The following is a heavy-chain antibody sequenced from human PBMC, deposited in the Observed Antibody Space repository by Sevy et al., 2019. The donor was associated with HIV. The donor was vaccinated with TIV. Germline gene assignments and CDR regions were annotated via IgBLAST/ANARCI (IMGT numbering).Heavy chain of an antibody. J-gene: IGHJ4*02. V-gene: IGHV1-18*01. CDR3: ARDSVSLYGYGYNFDY. CDR2: ISAYNGNT. CDR1: GYTFTSYG. D-gene: IGHD5-18*01. Sequence: ASVKVSCKASGYTFTSYGISWVRQAPGQGLEWMGWISAYNGNTNYAQKLQGRVTMNTDTSTSTAYMELRSLRSDDTAVYYCARDSVSLYGYGYNFDYWGQGTLVTVSS.